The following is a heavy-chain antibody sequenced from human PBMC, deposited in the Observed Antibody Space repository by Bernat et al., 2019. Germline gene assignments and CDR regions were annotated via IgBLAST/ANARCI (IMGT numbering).Heavy chain of an antibody. CDR1: GFTFSSYG. CDR2: IWYDGSNK. CDR3: ASYCSGGSCYSSGYFDY. J-gene: IGHJ4*02. V-gene: IGHV3-33*01. D-gene: IGHD2-15*01. Sequence: QVQLVESGGGVVQPGRSLRLSCAASGFTFSSYGMHWVRQAPGKGLEWVAVIWYDGSNKYYADSVKGRFTISRDNSKNTLYLQMNSLRAEDTAVYYCASYCSGGSCYSSGYFDYWGQGTLVTVSS.